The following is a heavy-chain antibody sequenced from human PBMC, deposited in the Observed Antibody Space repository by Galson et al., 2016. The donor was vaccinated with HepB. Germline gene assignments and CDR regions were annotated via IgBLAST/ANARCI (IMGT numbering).Heavy chain of an antibody. J-gene: IGHJ3*02. D-gene: IGHD3-10*01. Sequence: QSGAEVKKPGESLKISCKYSGFTITSYWVAWVRQMPGKGPECMGVIYPADSDTRYSPSFQGQVTISVDKSISTAYLQWSSLKASDTAMYYCARRSSDAFDIWGQGTMVTVSS. CDR3: ARRSSDAFDI. CDR2: IYPADSDT. V-gene: IGHV5-51*01. CDR1: GFTITSYW.